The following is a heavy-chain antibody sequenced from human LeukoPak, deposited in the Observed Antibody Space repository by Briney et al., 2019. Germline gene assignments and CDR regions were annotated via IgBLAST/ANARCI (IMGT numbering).Heavy chain of an antibody. CDR1: GFTFSSYS. V-gene: IGHV3-21*01. J-gene: IGHJ5*02. CDR3: ARDQLSRGVWFDP. D-gene: IGHD1-1*01. CDR2: ISSSSSYI. Sequence: PGGSLRLSCAASGFTFSSYSMNWVRQAPGKGLEWVSSISSSSSYIYYADSVKGRFTISRDNAKNSLYLQMNSLRAEDTAVYYCARDQLSRGVWFDPWGQGTLVTVSS.